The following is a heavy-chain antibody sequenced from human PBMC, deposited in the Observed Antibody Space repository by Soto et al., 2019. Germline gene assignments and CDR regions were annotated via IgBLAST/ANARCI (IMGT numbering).Heavy chain of an antibody. J-gene: IGHJ4*02. Sequence: ASVKVSCKASGYTFTSYAMHWVRQAPGQRLEWMGWINAGNGDTKYSQQFQGRVTITRDTSASTAYMELSSLRSEDTAVYYCARAQNVVVPAAPFSPFDYWGQGTLVTVSS. CDR3: ARAQNVVVPAAPFSPFDY. D-gene: IGHD2-2*01. V-gene: IGHV1-3*01. CDR2: INAGNGDT. CDR1: GYTFTSYA.